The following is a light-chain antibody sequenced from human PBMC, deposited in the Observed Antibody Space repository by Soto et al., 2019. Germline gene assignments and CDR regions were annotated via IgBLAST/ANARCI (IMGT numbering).Light chain of an antibody. CDR2: AAS. J-gene: IGKJ2*01. V-gene: IGKV3-20*01. CDR1: ESVISGF. CDR3: QQYGSSPPMYS. Sequence: EVVLTQSPGTLSLSPGDRATLSCRASESVISGFLAWYQQKPGQAPRLLIYAASSRATGIPDRFSGSGSGTDFTLTISSLEPEDFAVYYCQQYGSSPPMYSFGQGTKLEIK.